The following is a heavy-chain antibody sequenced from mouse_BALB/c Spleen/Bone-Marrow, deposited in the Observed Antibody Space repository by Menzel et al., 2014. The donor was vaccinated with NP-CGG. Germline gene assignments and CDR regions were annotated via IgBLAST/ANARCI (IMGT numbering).Heavy chain of an antibody. V-gene: IGHV1-18*01. D-gene: IGHD1-1*02. CDR1: GHSFTGYF. CDR2: INPYNGAT. Sequence: EVQLQQSGPELVKPGASVKISCKPSGHSFTGYFIHWVKQSHVKSLEWIGHINPYNGATNYNQNFKDKASLTVDKSSSTAYMELHSLTSEDSAVYYCARRRGSYEVDYWGQGTSVTVSS. J-gene: IGHJ4*01. CDR3: ARRRGSYEVDY.